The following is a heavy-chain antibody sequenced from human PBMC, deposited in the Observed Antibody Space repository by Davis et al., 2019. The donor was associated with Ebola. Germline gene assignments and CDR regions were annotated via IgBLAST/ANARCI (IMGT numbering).Heavy chain of an antibody. Sequence: SETLSLTCIVSGGSISDYFWSWIRQPPGRGLEWIGYIYGESTKYNASLQSRVTISVDTSKNQFSLKLKSVTAADTAVYYCARYNWHFGGFDPWGQGTLVTVSS. CDR3: ARYNWHFGGFDP. CDR2: IYGEST. J-gene: IGHJ5*02. D-gene: IGHD1-20*01. CDR1: GGSISDYF. V-gene: IGHV4-59*08.